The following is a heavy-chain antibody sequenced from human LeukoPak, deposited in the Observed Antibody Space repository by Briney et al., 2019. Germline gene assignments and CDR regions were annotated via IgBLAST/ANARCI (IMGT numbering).Heavy chain of an antibody. D-gene: IGHD1-7*01. J-gene: IGHJ4*02. CDR3: ARPNWNYAEGYYDY. V-gene: IGHV3-30*03. Sequence: PGGSLRLSCAASGFIFDDHGMHWVRQAPGKGLEWVAVISYDGSNKYYADSVKGRFTISRDNSKNTLYLQMNSLRAEDTAVYYCARPNWNYAEGYYDYWGQGTLVTVST. CDR1: GFIFDDHG. CDR2: ISYDGSNK.